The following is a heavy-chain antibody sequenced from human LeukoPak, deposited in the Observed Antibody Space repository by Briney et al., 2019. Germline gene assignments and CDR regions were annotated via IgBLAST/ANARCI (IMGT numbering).Heavy chain of an antibody. Sequence: SETLSLTCTVSGVSISSGGYYWSWIRQHPGKGLEWIGYIYYSGSTYYNPSLKSRVTISVDTSKNQFSLKLSSVTAADTAVYYCAREKSGQFGYWGQGTLVTVSS. CDR1: GVSISSGGYY. CDR2: IYYSGST. J-gene: IGHJ4*02. CDR3: AREKSGQFGY. D-gene: IGHD7-27*01. V-gene: IGHV4-31*03.